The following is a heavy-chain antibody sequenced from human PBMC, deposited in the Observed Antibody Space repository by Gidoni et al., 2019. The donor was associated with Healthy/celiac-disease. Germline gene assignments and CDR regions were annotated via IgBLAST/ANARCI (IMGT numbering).Heavy chain of an antibody. Sequence: QVQLQQWGAGLLTPSGTLSLTCAVYGGSFSGYYWSWIRQPPGKGLEWCGEINHSGSTNYNPSLKSRVTISVDTSKNQFSLKLSSVTAADTAVYYCARGGCSGGSCYWAYWGQGTLVTVSS. D-gene: IGHD2-15*01. V-gene: IGHV4-34*01. CDR2: INHSGST. CDR1: GGSFSGYY. CDR3: ARGGCSGGSCYWAY. J-gene: IGHJ4*02.